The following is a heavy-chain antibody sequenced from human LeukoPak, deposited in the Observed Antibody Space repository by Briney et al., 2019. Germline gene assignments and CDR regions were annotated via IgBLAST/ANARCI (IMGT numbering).Heavy chain of an antibody. J-gene: IGHJ5*02. CDR3: ARAEKQQLVKGGHNWFDP. Sequence: SETLSLTCTVSGGSISSGGYYWSWIRQHPGKGLEWIGYIYYSGSTYYNPSLKSRVTISVDTSKNQFSLKLSSVTAADTAVYYCARAEKQQLVKGGHNWFDPWGQGTLVTVSS. V-gene: IGHV4-31*03. D-gene: IGHD6-13*01. CDR1: GGSISSGGYY. CDR2: IYYSGST.